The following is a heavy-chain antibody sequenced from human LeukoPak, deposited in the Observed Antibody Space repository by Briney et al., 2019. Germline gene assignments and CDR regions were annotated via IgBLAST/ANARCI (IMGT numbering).Heavy chain of an antibody. V-gene: IGHV4-39*01. Sequence: SETLSLTCTVSGGSISSSSYYWGWIRQPPGKGLEWIGSIYYSGSTYYNPSLKSRVTISVDTSKNQFSLKLSSVTAADTAVYYCARLKQWLGHDAFDIWGQRTMVTVSS. CDR1: GGSISSSSYY. J-gene: IGHJ3*02. D-gene: IGHD6-19*01. CDR2: IYYSGST. CDR3: ARLKQWLGHDAFDI.